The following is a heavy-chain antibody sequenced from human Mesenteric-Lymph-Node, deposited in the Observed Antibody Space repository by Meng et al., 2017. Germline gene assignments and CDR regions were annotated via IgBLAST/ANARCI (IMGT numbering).Heavy chain of an antibody. J-gene: IGHJ4*02. CDR3: ARNVPGTSAYYD. CDR1: GGSFSGYY. Sequence: QVQRPQGGAGLVKPSGTLSLACTVYGGSFSGYYWSWIRQPPGKGLEWIGEINHSRSTNYNPSLKSRVTISVDTSKNQFSLNLNSVTAVDTAVYYCARNVPGTSAYYDWGQGTLVTVSS. CDR2: INHSRST. V-gene: IGHV4-34*01. D-gene: IGHD3-22*01.